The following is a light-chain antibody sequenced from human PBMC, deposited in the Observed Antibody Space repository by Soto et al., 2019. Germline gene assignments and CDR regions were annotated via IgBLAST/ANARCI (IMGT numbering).Light chain of an antibody. CDR3: AGCDSSISGHVV. CDR2: RNN. Sequence: QSVLTQPPSASGTPGQRVTISCSGSSSNIGSSYVYWYQQLPGTAPKLVIFRNNQPPSGVPDRFSGSKAGNSASLAISGLRSEDEADYYCAGCDSSISGHVVFGGGTKLTVL. CDR1: SSNIGSSY. V-gene: IGLV1-47*01. J-gene: IGLJ2*01.